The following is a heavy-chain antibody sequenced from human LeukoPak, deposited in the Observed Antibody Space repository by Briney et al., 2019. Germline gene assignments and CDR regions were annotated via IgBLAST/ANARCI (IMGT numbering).Heavy chain of an antibody. J-gene: IGHJ6*03. CDR3: ARGYCSGGSCYSYYYYNYMDV. CDR2: INPSGGST. CDR1: GDTFTSYY. Sequence: ASVKVSCKASGDTFTSYYIDWGRQAPGQGREWMVIINPSGGSTTYAQKFQGRVTMTRDMSTSTVYMELSSLRSEDPAVYYCARGYCSGGSCYSYYYYNYMDVWGKGTTVTVSS. V-gene: IGHV1-46*01. D-gene: IGHD2-15*01.